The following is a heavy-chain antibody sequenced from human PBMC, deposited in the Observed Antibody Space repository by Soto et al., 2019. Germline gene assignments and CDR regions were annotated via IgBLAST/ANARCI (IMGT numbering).Heavy chain of an antibody. V-gene: IGHV1-24*01. Sequence: ASVKVSCKVSGYTLTELSMHWVRQAPGKGLEWMGVFDPEDGETIYAQKFQGRVTMTEDTSTDTAYMELSSLRSEDTTVYYCATAHGTLGAFDYWGQGTLVTVS. J-gene: IGHJ4*02. CDR3: ATAHGTLGAFDY. CDR2: FDPEDGET. CDR1: GYTLTELS. D-gene: IGHD1-26*01.